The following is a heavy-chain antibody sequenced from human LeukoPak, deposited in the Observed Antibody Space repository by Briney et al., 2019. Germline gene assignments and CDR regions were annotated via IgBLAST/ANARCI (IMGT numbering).Heavy chain of an antibody. CDR2: INSDGRIT. CDR1: GFTFSNNW. Sequence: GGSLRLSCAASGFTFSNNWMHWVRQAPGKGLVWVSRINSDGRITTYADSVKGRFTISRDNAKHTLYLQMNSLRAEDTAVYYCAMIKEGWGQGTLVTVSS. D-gene: IGHD3-22*01. CDR3: AMIKEG. J-gene: IGHJ4*02. V-gene: IGHV3-74*01.